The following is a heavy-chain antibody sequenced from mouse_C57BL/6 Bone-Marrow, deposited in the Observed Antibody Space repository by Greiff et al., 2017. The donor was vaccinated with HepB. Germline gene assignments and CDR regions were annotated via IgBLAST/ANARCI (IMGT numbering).Heavy chain of an antibody. V-gene: IGHV1-15*01. D-gene: IGHD1-2*01. CDR2: IDPETGGT. CDR3: TRGGLLRLTGSYYFDY. J-gene: IGHJ2*01. Sequence: QVQLKQSGAELVRPGASVTLSCKASGYTFTDYEMHWVKQTPVHGLEWIGAIDPETGGTAYNQKFKGKAILTADKSSSTAYMELRSLTSEDSAVYYCTRGGLLRLTGSYYFDYWDQGTTLTVSS. CDR1: GYTFTDYE.